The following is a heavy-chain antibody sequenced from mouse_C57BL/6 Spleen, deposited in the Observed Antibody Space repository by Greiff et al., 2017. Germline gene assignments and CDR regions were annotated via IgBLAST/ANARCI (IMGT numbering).Heavy chain of an antibody. V-gene: IGHV1-59*01. CDR2: IDPSDSYT. Sequence: QVQLQQPGAELVRPGTSVKLSCKASGYTFTSYWMHWVKQRPGQGLEWIGVIDPSDSYTNYNQKFKGKATLTVDTSSSTAYMQLSSLTSEDSAVYYCARAGYYGNLAYWGKGTLVTVSA. D-gene: IGHD2-1*01. CDR1: GYTFTSYW. J-gene: IGHJ3*01. CDR3: ARAGYYGNLAY.